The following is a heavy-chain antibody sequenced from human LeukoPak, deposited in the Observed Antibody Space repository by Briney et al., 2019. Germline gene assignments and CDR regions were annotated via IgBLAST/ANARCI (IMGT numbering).Heavy chain of an antibody. CDR3: ARNIVELRGSVWYFDL. V-gene: IGHV5-51*01. J-gene: IGHJ2*01. CDR2: IFPPDSDT. CDR1: GYRFTDYW. D-gene: IGHD1-7*01. Sequence: GESLKISCQASGYRFTDYWIGWVRQMPGKGLEWMGIIFPPDSDTRYSPSFQGQVTISVDKSIRTAYLQWNSLKASDTAVYYCARNIVELRGSVWYFDLWGRGTLVTVSS.